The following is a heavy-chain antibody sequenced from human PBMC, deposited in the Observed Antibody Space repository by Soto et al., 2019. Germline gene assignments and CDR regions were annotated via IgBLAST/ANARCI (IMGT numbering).Heavy chain of an antibody. CDR1: GFTFSSYA. D-gene: IGHD3-16*02. V-gene: IGHV3-30-3*01. CDR2: ISYDGSNK. J-gene: IGHJ5*02. Sequence: QVQLVESGGGVVQPGRSLRLSCAASGFTFSSYAMHWVRQAPGKGLEWVAVISYDGSNKYYADSVKGRFTISRDNSKNTLYLQMNSLRAEDTAVHYCARDRGYVWGSYRYGWFDPWGQGTLVTVSS. CDR3: ARDRGYVWGSYRYGWFDP.